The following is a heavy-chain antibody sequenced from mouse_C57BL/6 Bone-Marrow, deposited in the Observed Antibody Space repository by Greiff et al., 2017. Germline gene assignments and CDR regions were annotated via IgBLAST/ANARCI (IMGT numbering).Heavy chain of an antibody. D-gene: IGHD2-1*01. V-gene: IGHV1-69*01. CDR3: ARGGYGNYYAMDY. J-gene: IGHJ4*01. CDR1: GYTFTSYW. Sequence: QVQLQQPGAELVMPGASVKLSCKASGYTFTSYWMHWVKQRPGQGLEWIGEIDPSDSYTNYNQKFKGKSTLTVDKSSSTAYMQLRSLTSEDSAVYYCARGGYGNYYAMDYWGQGTSVTVSS. CDR2: IDPSDSYT.